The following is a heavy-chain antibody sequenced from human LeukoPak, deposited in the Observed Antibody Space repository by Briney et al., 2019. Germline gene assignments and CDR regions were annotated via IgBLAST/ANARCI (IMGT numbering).Heavy chain of an antibody. J-gene: IGHJ6*02. D-gene: IGHD3-10*01. CDR1: GFTFSSYG. V-gene: IGHV3-30*02. CDR2: IRYDGSNK. Sequence: GGSLRLSCAASGFTFSSYGMHWVRQAPGKGLEWVAFIRYDGSNKYYADSVKGRFTISRDNFKNTLYLQMNSLRAEDTAVYYCAKSITMVRGVITKYYGMDVWGQGTTVTVSS. CDR3: AKSITMVRGVITKYYGMDV.